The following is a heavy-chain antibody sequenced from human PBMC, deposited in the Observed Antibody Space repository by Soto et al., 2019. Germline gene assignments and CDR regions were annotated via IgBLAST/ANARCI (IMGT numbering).Heavy chain of an antibody. J-gene: IGHJ4*02. Sequence: SVKVSCKASGGTFSSFAINWVRQAPGQGLEWMGGIIPIFGTANYAQKFQGRVTITADESTSTAYMELTTLTSEDTAVYYCAKLSPSATAVPFWGQGTLVTVSS. V-gene: IGHV1-69*13. CDR2: IIPIFGTA. CDR1: GGTFSSFA. D-gene: IGHD3-10*02. CDR3: AKLSPSATAVPF.